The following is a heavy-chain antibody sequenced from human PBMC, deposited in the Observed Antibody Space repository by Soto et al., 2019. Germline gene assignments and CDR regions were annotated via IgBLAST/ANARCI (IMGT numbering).Heavy chain of an antibody. CDR2: FSGFGGNT. J-gene: IGHJ1*01. V-gene: IGHV3-23*01. CDR3: AKRGGGNLPKLFHL. D-gene: IGHD3-16*01. Sequence: PGGSLRLSCAASGFTFSTFAMSWVRKAPGKGLEWVSTFSGFGGNTFYADSVKGRFTISRDNSKSTLYLQMNSLRVDDTAVYYCAKRGGGNLPKLFHLWGHGTLVLVTS. CDR1: GFTFSTFA.